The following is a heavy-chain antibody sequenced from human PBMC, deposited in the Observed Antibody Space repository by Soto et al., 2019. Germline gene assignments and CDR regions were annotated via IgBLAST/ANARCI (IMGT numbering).Heavy chain of an antibody. V-gene: IGHV3-9*01. CDR3: AKDASIAAAEVPATYGMDV. CDR2: ISWNSGSI. Sequence: EVQLVESGGGLVQPGRSLRDSCAASGFTFDDYAMHWVRQAPGKGLEWVSGISWNSGSIGYADSVKGRFTISRDNAKNSLYLQMNSLRAEDTALYYCAKDASIAAAEVPATYGMDVWGQGTTVTVSS. J-gene: IGHJ6*02. CDR1: GFTFDDYA. D-gene: IGHD6-13*01.